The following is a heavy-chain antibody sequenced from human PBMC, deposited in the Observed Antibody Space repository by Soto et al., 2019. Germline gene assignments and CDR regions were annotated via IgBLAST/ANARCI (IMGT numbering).Heavy chain of an antibody. CDR1: GGTFSSYA. V-gene: IGHV1-69*13. Sequence: SVKVSCKASGGTFSSYAISWARQAPGQGLEWMGGIIPIFGTANYAQKFQGRVTITADESTSTAYMELSSLRSEDTAVYYCARGGYDFWSGYFDYWGQGTLVTVSS. CDR3: ARGGYDFWSGYFDY. CDR2: IIPIFGTA. D-gene: IGHD3-3*01. J-gene: IGHJ4*02.